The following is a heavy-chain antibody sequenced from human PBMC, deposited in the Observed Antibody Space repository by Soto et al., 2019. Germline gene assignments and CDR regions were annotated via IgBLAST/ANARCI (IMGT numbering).Heavy chain of an antibody. CDR1: GGSFSGYY. V-gene: IGHV4-34*01. CDR2: INHSGST. J-gene: IGHJ4*02. CDR3: ARGSGVLRFLEWLFLA. Sequence: SETLSLTCAVYGGSFSGYYWSWIRQPPGKGLEWIGEINHSGSTNYNPSLKSRVTISVDTSKNQFSLKLSSVTAADTAVYYCARGSGVLRFLEWLFLAWGQGTLVTVSS. D-gene: IGHD3-3*01.